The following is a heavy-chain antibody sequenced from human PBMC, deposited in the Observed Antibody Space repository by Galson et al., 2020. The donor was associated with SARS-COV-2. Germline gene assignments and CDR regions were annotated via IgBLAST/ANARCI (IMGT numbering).Heavy chain of an antibody. CDR1: GYTFIGYY. D-gene: IGHD1-7*01. CDR2: INPYSGGT. V-gene: IGHV1-2*02. J-gene: IGHJ6*02. CDR3: ARAPTGTTRGYYYYGMDV. Sequence: ASVKVSCKASGYTFIGYYIHWVRQAPGQGLEWMGWINPYSGGTHYAQTFQGRVTMTRDTSISTAYMELSRLSSDDTAVYYCARAPTGTTRGYYYYGMDVWGQGTTVTVSS.